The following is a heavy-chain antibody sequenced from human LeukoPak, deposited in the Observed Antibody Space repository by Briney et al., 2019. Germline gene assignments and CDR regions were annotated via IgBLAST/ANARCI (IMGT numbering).Heavy chain of an antibody. CDR2: ISYSGST. CDR1: GGSISSTSYY. J-gene: IGHJ4*02. CDR3: GRANGYSYGYSSFDY. V-gene: IGHV4-39*07. D-gene: IGHD5-18*01. Sequence: SETLSLTCAVSGGSISSTSYYWGWIRQPPGKGLEWIGSISYSGSTYYNPSLKSRVTISVDTSKNQFSLKLSSVTAADTAVYYCGRANGYSYGYSSFDYWVQGTLVSVSS.